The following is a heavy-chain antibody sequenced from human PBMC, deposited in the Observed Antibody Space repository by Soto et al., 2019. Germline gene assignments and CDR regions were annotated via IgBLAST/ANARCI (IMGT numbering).Heavy chain of an antibody. J-gene: IGHJ4*02. Sequence: ASVKVSCKASGSAGCDRPLDKGLSGWGGSALTTKKKNYAQTLQGRVTISIHTSKSQFSLQLTSVTAADTAVYYCARGAADTAMVDSWGQGTLVTVSS. CDR1: G. D-gene: IGHD5-18*01. CDR2: SALTTKKK. CDR3: ARGAADTAMVDS. V-gene: IGHV1-18*01.